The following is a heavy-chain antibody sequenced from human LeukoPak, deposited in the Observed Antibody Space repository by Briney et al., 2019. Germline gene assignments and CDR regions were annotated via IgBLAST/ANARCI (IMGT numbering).Heavy chain of an antibody. Sequence: PGGSLRLSCAASGFTFSSYWMHWVRQAPGKGLVWVSCISFDGSDATYADPVKGRFTISRDNAKNTLHLQMDRLTVEDTAVYYCAVSNWMDPWGQGTLVTVSS. CDR3: AVSNWMDP. J-gene: IGHJ5*02. V-gene: IGHV3-74*01. CDR2: ISFDGSDA. CDR1: GFTFSSYW.